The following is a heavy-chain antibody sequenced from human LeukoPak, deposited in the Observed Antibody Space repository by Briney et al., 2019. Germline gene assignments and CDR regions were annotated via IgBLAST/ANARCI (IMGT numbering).Heavy chain of an antibody. CDR1: GFTFSSYA. D-gene: IGHD5-12*01. J-gene: IGHJ4*02. CDR3: AKPVRGGYDPFDY. Sequence: GGSLRLSCAASGFTFSSYAMSWVRQAPGKGLEWASAISGSGGSTYYADSVKGRFTISRDNSKNTLYLQMNSLRAEDTAVYYCAKPVRGGYDPFDYWGQGTLVTVSS. CDR2: ISGSGGST. V-gene: IGHV3-23*01.